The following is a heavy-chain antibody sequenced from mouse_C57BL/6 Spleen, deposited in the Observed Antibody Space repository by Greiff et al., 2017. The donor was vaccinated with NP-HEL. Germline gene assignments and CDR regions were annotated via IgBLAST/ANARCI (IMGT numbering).Heavy chain of an antibody. V-gene: IGHV1-18*01. D-gene: IGHD2-3*01. CDR3: AREGPYDGYPAWFAY. CDR2: INPNNGGT. J-gene: IGHJ3*01. CDR1: GYTFTDYN. Sequence: VQLKQSGPELVKPGASVKIPCKASGYTFTDYNMDWVKQSHGKSLEWIGDINPNNGGTIYNQKFKGKATLTVDKSSSTAYMELRSLTSEDTAVYYCAREGPYDGYPAWFAYWGQGTLVTVSA.